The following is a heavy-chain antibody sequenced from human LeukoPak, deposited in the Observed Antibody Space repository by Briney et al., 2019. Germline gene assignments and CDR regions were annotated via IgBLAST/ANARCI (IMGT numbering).Heavy chain of an antibody. CDR2: INSDGSST. CDR1: GFTFSSYW. J-gene: IGHJ4*02. D-gene: IGHD2-15*01. V-gene: IGHV3-74*01. CDR3: AKDAGSWGSTKYYFDY. Sequence: GGSLRLSCAASGFTFSSYWMHWVRQAPGKGLVWVSRINSDGSSTSYADSVKGRFTISRDNAKNTLYLQMNSLRAEDTAVYYCAKDAGSWGSTKYYFDYWGQGTLVTVSS.